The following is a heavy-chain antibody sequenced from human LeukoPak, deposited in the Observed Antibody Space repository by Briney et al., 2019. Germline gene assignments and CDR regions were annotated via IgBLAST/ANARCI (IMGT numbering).Heavy chain of an antibody. Sequence: GGSLRLSCAASGFTFSSYAMSWVRQAPGKGLEWVSAISGSGGSTYYADSVKGRFTISRDNSKNTLYLQMDSLRAEDTAVYYCAKASSSWHMGFDYWGQGTLVTVSS. CDR1: GFTFSSYA. V-gene: IGHV3-23*01. CDR3: AKASSSWHMGFDY. D-gene: IGHD6-13*01. J-gene: IGHJ4*02. CDR2: ISGSGGST.